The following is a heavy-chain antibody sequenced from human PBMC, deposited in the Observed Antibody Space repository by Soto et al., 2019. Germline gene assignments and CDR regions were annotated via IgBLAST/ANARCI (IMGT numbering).Heavy chain of an antibody. CDR1: GFTFSSYW. CDR3: ARDDHYDILTGYPDYYYYGMDV. J-gene: IGHJ6*02. CDR2: IKQDGSEK. V-gene: IGHV3-7*03. D-gene: IGHD3-9*01. Sequence: GGSLRLSCAASGFTFSSYWMSWVRQAPGKGLEWVANIKQDGSEKYYVDSVKGRFTISRDNAKNSLYLQMNSLRAEDTAVYYCARDDHYDILTGYPDYYYYGMDVWGQGTTVTVSS.